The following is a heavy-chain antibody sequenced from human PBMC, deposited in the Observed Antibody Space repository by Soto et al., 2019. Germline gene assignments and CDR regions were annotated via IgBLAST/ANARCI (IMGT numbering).Heavy chain of an antibody. CDR2: IRSKAYGGTT. CDR1: GFTFGDYA. CDR3: TRDRVDYDFWSGYPDAFEI. D-gene: IGHD3-3*01. J-gene: IGHJ3*02. V-gene: IGHV3-49*03. Sequence: PVGSLRLSCTASGFTFGDYAMSWFRQAPGKGLEWVGFIRSKAYGGTTEYAASVKGRFTISRDDSKSIAYLQMNSLKTEDTAVYYCTRDRVDYDFWSGYPDAFEIWGQGTMVTVSS.